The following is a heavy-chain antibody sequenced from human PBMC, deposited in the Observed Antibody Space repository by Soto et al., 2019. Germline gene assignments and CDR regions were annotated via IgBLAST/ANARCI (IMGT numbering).Heavy chain of an antibody. CDR2: INHSGST. Sequence: QVQLQQWGAGLLKPSETLSLTCAVYGGSFSGYYWSWIRQPPGKGLEWIGEINHSGSTNYNPSLKSRVTISVDTSKNQFSLKLSSVTAADTAVYYCARVGHITMVRGVIISGSYFDYWGQGTLVTVSS. D-gene: IGHD3-10*01. V-gene: IGHV4-34*01. J-gene: IGHJ4*02. CDR3: ARVGHITMVRGVIISGSYFDY. CDR1: GGSFSGYY.